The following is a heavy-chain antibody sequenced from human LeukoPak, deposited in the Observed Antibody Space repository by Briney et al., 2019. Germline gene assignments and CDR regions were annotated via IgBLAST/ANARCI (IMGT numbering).Heavy chain of an antibody. CDR3: ARALTRWLQPFDY. D-gene: IGHD5-24*01. Sequence: SETLSLTCAVYGGSFSGYYWSWIRQPPGKGLEWIGYIYYSGSTNYNPSLKSRVTVSVDTSKNQFSLKLSSVTAADTAVYYCARALTRWLQPFDYWGQGTLVTVSS. V-gene: IGHV4-59*01. CDR2: IYYSGST. CDR1: GGSFSGYY. J-gene: IGHJ4*02.